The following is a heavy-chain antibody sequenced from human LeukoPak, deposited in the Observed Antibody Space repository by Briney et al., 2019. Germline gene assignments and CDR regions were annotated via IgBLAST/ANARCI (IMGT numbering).Heavy chain of an antibody. J-gene: IGHJ3*01. CDR2: INSDGSTT. V-gene: IGHV3-74*01. CDR3: ARQWGWFTSGWWLDTFDV. CDR1: GFTFSSYW. D-gene: IGHD6-19*01. Sequence: GGSLRLSCAASGFTFSSYWMHWVRQAPGKGLVWVSRINSDGSTTNHADSVKGRFTISRDNAKNSLYLQINCLRAEDTAVYYCARQWGWFTSGWWLDTFDVWGQGSMVIVSS.